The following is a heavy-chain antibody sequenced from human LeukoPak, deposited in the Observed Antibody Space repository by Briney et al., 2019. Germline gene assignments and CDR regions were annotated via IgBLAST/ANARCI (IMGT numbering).Heavy chain of an antibody. D-gene: IGHD2-15*01. CDR3: ARDPIPYCSGGSCYSHYYYYMDV. V-gene: IGHV4-38-2*02. CDR2: IYHSAST. J-gene: IGHJ6*03. CDR1: GYSISSGYY. Sequence: SATLSLTCAVSGYSISSGYYWGWIRQPPGKGLEWIGSIYHSASTYYNPSLKSRVTISVDTSKNQFSLKLSSVTAADTAVYYCARDPIPYCSGGSCYSHYYYYMDVWGKGTTVTVSS.